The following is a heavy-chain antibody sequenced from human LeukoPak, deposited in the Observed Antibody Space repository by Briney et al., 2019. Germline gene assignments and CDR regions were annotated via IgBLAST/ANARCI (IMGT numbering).Heavy chain of an antibody. CDR1: GDSTSPNY. CDR2: IYYTGST. Sequence: SETLSLTCTVSGDSTSPNYWGWIRQPPGKGLEWIGYIYYTGSTNYNPSLKSRVTISVDTSKSQFSLKLNSVTAADTAVYYCARERPRRDDYNVDSWGQGTLVTVSS. D-gene: IGHD5-24*01. CDR3: ARERPRRDDYNVDS. V-gene: IGHV4-59*01. J-gene: IGHJ4*02.